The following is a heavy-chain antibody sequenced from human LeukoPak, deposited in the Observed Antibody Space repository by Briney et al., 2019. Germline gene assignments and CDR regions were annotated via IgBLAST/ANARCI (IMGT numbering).Heavy chain of an antibody. V-gene: IGHV4-30-4*01. J-gene: IGHJ4*02. D-gene: IGHD2-2*01. Sequence: SETLSLTCTVSGGSITSGEHYCSWIRQPPGKGLEWIGYVAYTGSTNYNPSLSSRVTMSVDTSKNQFSLKLSSVTAADTAVYYCARYPLGYCSSTSCYVFDYWGQGTLVTVSS. CDR2: VAYTGST. CDR1: GGSITSGEHY. CDR3: ARYPLGYCSSTSCYVFDY.